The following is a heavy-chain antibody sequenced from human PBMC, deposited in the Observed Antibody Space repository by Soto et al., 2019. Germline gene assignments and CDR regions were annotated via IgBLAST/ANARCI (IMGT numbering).Heavy chain of an antibody. CDR3: ARRFIDTCNQRHAFDF. Sequence: QLQLQESGPGLVKPAETLSLKCAVSGGSVSSGNYFWGWIRQPPGKGLQWIGNIYYNGDTYYSPSLKSQVHMSVDTAQNQFSLRLTSVTAADTAVYYCARRFIDTCNQRHAFDFWGQGTLVTVSS. CDR1: GGSVSSGNYF. J-gene: IGHJ3*01. CDR2: IYYNGDT. D-gene: IGHD2-15*01. V-gene: IGHV4-39*01.